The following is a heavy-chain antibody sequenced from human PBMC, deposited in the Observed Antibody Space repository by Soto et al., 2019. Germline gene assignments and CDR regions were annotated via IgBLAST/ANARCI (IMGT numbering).Heavy chain of an antibody. J-gene: IGHJ4*02. CDR2: ISGSGGNT. Sequence: EVQLLESGGGLVQPGGSLRLSCAASGFTFSSYAMSWVRQAPGKGLEWVSAISGSGGNTYYADSVKGRFTISRDNSKNTLYLQMKSLRAEDTAVSYCANGGGITMVPFFDYWGQGTLVTVSS. D-gene: IGHD3-10*01. CDR1: GFTFSSYA. V-gene: IGHV3-23*01. CDR3: ANGGGITMVPFFDY.